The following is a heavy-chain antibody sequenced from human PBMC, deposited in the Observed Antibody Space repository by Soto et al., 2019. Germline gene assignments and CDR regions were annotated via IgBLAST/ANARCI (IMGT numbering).Heavy chain of an antibody. J-gene: IGHJ4*02. V-gene: IGHV4-4*02. CDR1: GGSISSSNW. CDR3: ARVAAGIFYYFDY. Sequence: SETLSLTCAVSGGSISSSNWWSWVRQPPGKGLEWIGEIYHSGSTNYNPSLKSRVTISVDKSKNQFSLKLSSVTAADTAVYYRARVAAGIFYYFDYWGQGTLVTVSS. D-gene: IGHD6-13*01. CDR2: IYHSGST.